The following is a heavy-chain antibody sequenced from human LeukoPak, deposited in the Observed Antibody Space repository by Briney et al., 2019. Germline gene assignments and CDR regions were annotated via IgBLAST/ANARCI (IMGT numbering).Heavy chain of an antibody. V-gene: IGHV4-30-4*01. CDR2: IYYSGST. CDR3: AGNDSSGYFGYYYGMDV. D-gene: IGHD3-22*01. CDR1: GGSISSGDYY. J-gene: IGHJ6*02. Sequence: SETLSLTCTVSGGSISSGDYYWSWNRQPPGKGLEWIGYIYYSGSTYYNPSLKSRVTISVDTSKNQFSLKLSSVTAADTAVYYCAGNDSSGYFGYYYGMDVWGQGTTVTVSS.